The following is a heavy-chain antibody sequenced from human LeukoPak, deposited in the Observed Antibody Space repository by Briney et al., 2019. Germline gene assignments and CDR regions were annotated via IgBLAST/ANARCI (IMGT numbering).Heavy chain of an antibody. Sequence: ASVKISCKASGYTFTGYYMHWVRQAPGQGLEWRGRINPNRDGTNYAQKYQGRVTMTRDTSILTADMELRRLRYGDTAVYDKALASSSSWYAFFDYWGQGTLVTGFS. J-gene: IGHJ4*02. D-gene: IGHD6-13*01. V-gene: IGHV1-2*06. CDR3: ALASSSSWYAFFDY. CDR1: GYTFTGYY. CDR2: INPNRDGT.